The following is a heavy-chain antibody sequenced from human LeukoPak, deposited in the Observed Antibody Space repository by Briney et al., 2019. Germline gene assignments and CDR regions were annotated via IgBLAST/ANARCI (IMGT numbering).Heavy chain of an antibody. CDR1: GYTFTAYY. CDR3: TRFEDYGGKRDVFDI. CDR2: INPHSGGA. D-gene: IGHD4-23*01. V-gene: IGHV1-2*02. Sequence: GASVKVSCKASGYTFTAYYINWVRQAPGQGPEWMGWINPHSGGAVYAQGFEGRVTMTRDTSISTAYMELNNLRSDDTAFYYCTRFEDYGGKRDVFDIWGQGTMVTVSS. J-gene: IGHJ3*02.